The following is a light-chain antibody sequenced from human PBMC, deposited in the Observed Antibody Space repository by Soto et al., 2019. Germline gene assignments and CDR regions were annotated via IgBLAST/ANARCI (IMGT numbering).Light chain of an antibody. V-gene: IGLV2-14*01. J-gene: IGLJ3*02. Sequence: QSALTQPRSVSGSPGQSVTISCTATGSDVGDSSHVSWYQLHPGKAPKLMIYEVNNRPSGVSNRFSGSKSGNTASLTISGLQADDEADYYCSSYTGSSTLVFGGGTKLTVL. CDR3: SSYTGSSTLV. CDR2: EVN. CDR1: GSDVGDSSH.